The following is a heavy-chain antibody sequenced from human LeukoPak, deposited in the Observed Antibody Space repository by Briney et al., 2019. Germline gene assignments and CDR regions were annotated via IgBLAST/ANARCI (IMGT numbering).Heavy chain of an antibody. D-gene: IGHD3-3*01. Sequence: PSETLSLTCAVYGGSFSGYYWSWVRQAPGKGLEWVSVIYSGGSTYYADSVKGRFTISRDNSKNTLYLQMNSLRAEDTAVYYCAREPGRTQSYYDFWSGYYTYGDYWGQGTLVTVSS. CDR1: GGSFSGYY. CDR2: IYSGGST. V-gene: IGHV3-66*01. CDR3: AREPGRTQSYYDFWSGYYTYGDY. J-gene: IGHJ4*02.